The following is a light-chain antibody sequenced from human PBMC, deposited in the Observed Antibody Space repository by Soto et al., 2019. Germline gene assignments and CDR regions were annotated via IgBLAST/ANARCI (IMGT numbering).Light chain of an antibody. V-gene: IGKV3-20*01. J-gene: IGKJ1*01. CDR2: GAS. Sequence: EIVMTQSPATLSVSPGERATLSCRASQSVSNNYLAWYQQKPGQAPRLLIYGASNRATGIPDRFSRSGSGTDFTLTISRLEPEDFAVYYCQQYGSSGTFGQGTKVVIK. CDR1: QSVSNNY. CDR3: QQYGSSGT.